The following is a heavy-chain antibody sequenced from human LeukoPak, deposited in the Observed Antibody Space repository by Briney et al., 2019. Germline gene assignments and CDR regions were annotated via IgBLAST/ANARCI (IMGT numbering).Heavy chain of an antibody. J-gene: IGHJ4*02. CDR1: GGSFSGYY. D-gene: IGHD3-3*01. V-gene: IGHV4-59*01. CDR3: ARGVPEYYDFWSGYFYYFDY. Sequence: SETLSLTCAVYGGSFSGYYWSWIRQPPGKGLEWIGYIYYSGSTNYNPSLKSRVTISVDTYKNQFSLKLTSVTAADTAVYYCARGVPEYYDFWSGYFYYFDYWGQGTLVTVSS. CDR2: IYYSGST.